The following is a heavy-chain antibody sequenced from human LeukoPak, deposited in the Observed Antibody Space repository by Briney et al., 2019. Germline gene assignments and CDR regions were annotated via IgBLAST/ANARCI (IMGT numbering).Heavy chain of an antibody. V-gene: IGHV1-69*05. CDR2: IIPIFSTA. D-gene: IGHD3-22*01. J-gene: IGHJ5*02. Sequence: ASVKVSCKASGGTFSNYAFNWVRQAPGQGLEWMGGIIPIFSTANYAQKFQGRVTITRDTSASTAYMELSSLRSEDTAVYYCARLTYYYDSSGQNWFDPWGQGTLVTVSS. CDR1: GGTFSNYA. CDR3: ARLTYYYDSSGQNWFDP.